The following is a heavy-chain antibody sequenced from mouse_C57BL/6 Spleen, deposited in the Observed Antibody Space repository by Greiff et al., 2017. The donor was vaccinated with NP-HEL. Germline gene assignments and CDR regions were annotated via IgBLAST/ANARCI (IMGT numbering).Heavy chain of an antibody. CDR3: ARRGFYDGYWYFDV. CDR2: ISYDGSN. J-gene: IGHJ1*03. Sequence: EVQLQESGPGLVKPSQSLSLTCSVTGYSITSGYYWNWIRQFPGNKLEWMGYISYDGSNNYNPSLKNRISITRDTSKNQFFLKLNSVTTEDTATYYCARRGFYDGYWYFDVWGTGTTVTVSS. CDR1: GYSITSGYY. D-gene: IGHD2-3*01. V-gene: IGHV3-6*01.